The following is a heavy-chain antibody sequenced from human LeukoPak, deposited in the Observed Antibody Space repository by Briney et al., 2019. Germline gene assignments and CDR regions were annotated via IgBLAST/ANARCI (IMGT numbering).Heavy chain of an antibody. D-gene: IGHD2-2*01. CDR3: ARQLGVPAPLTRYNWFDP. V-gene: IGHV5-51*01. CDR2: IYPGDSDT. Sequence: GASLKISCKGSGSSFTSYWIGWVRQMPGKGLEGMGIIYPGDSDTRYSPSFQGQVTISADKSISTPYLQWSSLKSSDTAMYYCARQLGVPAPLTRYNWFDPWGQGTLVTVSS. CDR1: GSSFTSYW. J-gene: IGHJ5*02.